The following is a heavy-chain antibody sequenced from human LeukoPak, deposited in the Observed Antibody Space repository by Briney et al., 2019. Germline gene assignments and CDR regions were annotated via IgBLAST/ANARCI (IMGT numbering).Heavy chain of an antibody. CDR1: GYTFTGYY. J-gene: IGHJ6*03. CDR2: INPNSGGT. D-gene: IGHD4-11*01. V-gene: IGHV1-2*02. CDR3: ASDLMDYSNPMDV. Sequence: ASVKVSCKASGYTFTGYYMHWVRQAPGQGLEWMGWINPNSGGTNYAQEFQGRVTMTRDTSISTAYMELSRLRSDDTAVYYYASDLMDYSNPMDVWGKGTTVTVSS.